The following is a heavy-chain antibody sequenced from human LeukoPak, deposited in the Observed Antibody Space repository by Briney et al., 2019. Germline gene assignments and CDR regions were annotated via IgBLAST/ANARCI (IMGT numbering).Heavy chain of an antibody. D-gene: IGHD6-19*01. CDR3: ARDREAGQGLDDY. V-gene: IGHV3-21*01. CDR2: ISVTSTYI. CDR1: GFTFSSYS. Sequence: GGSLRLSCAASGFTFSSYSMNWVRQAPGQGLEWVSSISVTSTYIYYTDSLSGRFTTYRENAKKSLYLQMNSLRAEDTAVYYCARDREAGQGLDDYWGQGTLVTVSS. J-gene: IGHJ4*02.